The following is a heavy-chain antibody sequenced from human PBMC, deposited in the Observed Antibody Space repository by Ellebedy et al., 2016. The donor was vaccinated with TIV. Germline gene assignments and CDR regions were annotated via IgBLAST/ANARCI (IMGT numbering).Heavy chain of an antibody. Sequence: MPSETLSLTCTVSGGSISSYYWSWIRQPPGKGLEWIGYIYYSGSTNYNPSLKSRVTISVDTSKNQFSLKLSSVTAADTAVYYCARDCPSTLRYCSDAFDIWGQGTMVTVSS. D-gene: IGHD2-15*01. V-gene: IGHV4-59*01. J-gene: IGHJ3*02. CDR1: GGSISSYY. CDR3: ARDCPSTLRYCSDAFDI. CDR2: IYYSGST.